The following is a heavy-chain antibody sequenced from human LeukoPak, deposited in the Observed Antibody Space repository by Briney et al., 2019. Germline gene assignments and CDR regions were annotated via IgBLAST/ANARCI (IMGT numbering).Heavy chain of an antibody. Sequence: GGSLRLSCAASGFTFSSYDVHWVRQATGKGLEWVSAIGTAGDTYYPGSVKGRFTISRENAKNSLYLQMNSLRAGDTAVYYCARGGPYDYVWGSYRYTGFYDYWGQGTLVTVSS. CDR2: IGTAGDT. V-gene: IGHV3-13*01. CDR1: GFTFSSYD. J-gene: IGHJ4*02. CDR3: ARGGPYDYVWGSYRYTGFYDY. D-gene: IGHD3-16*02.